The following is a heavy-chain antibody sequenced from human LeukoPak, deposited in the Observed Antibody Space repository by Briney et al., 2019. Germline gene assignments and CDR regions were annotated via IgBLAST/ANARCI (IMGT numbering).Heavy chain of an antibody. CDR3: ARDESLVRGAAFDY. CDR2: ISSSSNYI. CDR1: GFTFSSYS. V-gene: IGHV3-21*01. J-gene: IGHJ4*02. D-gene: IGHD3-10*01. Sequence: GGSLRLSCAASGFTFSSYSMNWVRQAPGKGLEWVSYISSSSNYINYADSVKGRFTIFRDNAKNSLYLQMNSLRAEDTAVYYCARDESLVRGAAFDYWGQGTLVTVSS.